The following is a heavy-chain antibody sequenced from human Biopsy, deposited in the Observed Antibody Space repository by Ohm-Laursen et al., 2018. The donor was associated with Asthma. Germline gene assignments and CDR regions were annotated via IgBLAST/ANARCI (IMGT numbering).Heavy chain of an antibody. CDR1: YGSITSGGYY. V-gene: IGHV4-31*03. CDR3: ARGVVYGGDSYAEYFQH. CDR2: IYYSGST. J-gene: IGHJ1*01. D-gene: IGHD4-23*01. Sequence: SETLSLTCPVSYGSITSGGYYWTWIRQHPGKGLEWIGFIYYSGSTYYNPSLKSRVSISVDTSKNQFFLRLSSVTAADTAVYYCARGVVYGGDSYAEYFQHWGQGTLVTVSS.